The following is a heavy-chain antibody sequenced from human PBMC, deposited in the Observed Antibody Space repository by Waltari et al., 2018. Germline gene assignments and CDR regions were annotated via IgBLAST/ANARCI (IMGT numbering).Heavy chain of an antibody. V-gene: IGHV4-61*02. CDR3: ARGPLLSKVDY. Sequence: QVQLQESGPGLVKPSQTLSLTCTVSGGSIDSGSYYWSWIRQPAGKGLEWIGRIYTSRSTNYNPSLKCRVTISVDTSKNQFSLNLSSVTAADTTVYYCARGPLLSKVDYWGQGTLVTVSS. D-gene: IGHD1-26*01. CDR2: IYTSRST. CDR1: GGSIDSGSYY. J-gene: IGHJ4*02.